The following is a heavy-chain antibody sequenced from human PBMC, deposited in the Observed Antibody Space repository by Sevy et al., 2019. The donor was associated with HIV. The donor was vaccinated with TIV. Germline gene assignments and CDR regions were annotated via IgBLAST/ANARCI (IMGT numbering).Heavy chain of an antibody. CDR3: ASYTTGSRGDY. CDR2: INPGDGGT. Sequence: ASVKVSCKASGYTITRYYIHWVRQAPGQGLEWMGIINPGDGGTTYAQKFQDRVLMTRDTSTSTVYMELSSLRFDDTAVYYCASYTTGSRGDYWGQGTLVTVSS. CDR1: GYTITRYY. D-gene: IGHD3-16*01. J-gene: IGHJ4*02. V-gene: IGHV1-46*01.